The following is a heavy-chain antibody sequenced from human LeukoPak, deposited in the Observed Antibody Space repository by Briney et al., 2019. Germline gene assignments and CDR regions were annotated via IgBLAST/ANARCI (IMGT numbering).Heavy chain of an antibody. V-gene: IGHV3-64*01. CDR2: ISSNGGST. Sequence: GGSLRLSCAASGFTFDDYAMHWVRQAPGKGLEYVSVISSNGGSTDYVNSVKGRFTISRDNSKNTLYLQMGSLRAEDMAVYYCASSYYDFWSGPDYWGQGTLVTVSS. CDR1: GFTFDDYA. D-gene: IGHD3-3*01. J-gene: IGHJ4*02. CDR3: ASSYYDFWSGPDY.